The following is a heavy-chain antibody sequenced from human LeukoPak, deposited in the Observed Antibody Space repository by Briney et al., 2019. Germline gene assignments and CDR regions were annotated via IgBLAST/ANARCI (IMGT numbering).Heavy chain of an antibody. D-gene: IGHD1-26*01. CDR3: ARDLGATEGAFDY. CDR2: IWFDGSNK. Sequence: GGSLRLSCAASGFTFSSYGMHWVRQAPGKGLEWVAVIWFDGSNKYYADSVKGRFTISRDNSKNTLYLQMNSLRAEDTAVFYCARDLGATEGAFDYWGQGTLVTVSS. CDR1: GFTFSSYG. V-gene: IGHV3-33*01. J-gene: IGHJ4*02.